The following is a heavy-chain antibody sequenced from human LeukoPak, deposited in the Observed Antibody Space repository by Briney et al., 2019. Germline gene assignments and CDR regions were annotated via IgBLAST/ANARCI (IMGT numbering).Heavy chain of an antibody. J-gene: IGHJ6*03. Sequence: PGGSLRLSCAASGFTFSSYSMNWVRQAPGKGLEWVSSISSSSSYIYYADSVKGRFTISRDNARKSLYLQMNSLRAEDTAVYYCARATWDPNYYYYMDVWGKGTTVTISS. CDR2: ISSSSSYI. CDR1: GFTFSSYS. CDR3: ARATWDPNYYYYMDV. V-gene: IGHV3-21*01. D-gene: IGHD1-26*01.